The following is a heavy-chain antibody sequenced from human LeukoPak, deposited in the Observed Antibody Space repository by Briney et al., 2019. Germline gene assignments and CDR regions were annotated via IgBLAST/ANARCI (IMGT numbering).Heavy chain of an antibody. D-gene: IGHD5-18*01. J-gene: IGHJ4*02. CDR1: GFTFSSYS. CDR2: ISSSGSTI. Sequence: GGSLRLSCAASGFTFSSYSMNWVRQAPGKGLEWVSYISSSGSTIYYADSVKGRFTISRDNAKNSLYLQMNSPRVEDTAVYYCAREAGYSYGYYFDYWGQGTLVTVSS. CDR3: AREAGYSYGYYFDY. V-gene: IGHV3-48*04.